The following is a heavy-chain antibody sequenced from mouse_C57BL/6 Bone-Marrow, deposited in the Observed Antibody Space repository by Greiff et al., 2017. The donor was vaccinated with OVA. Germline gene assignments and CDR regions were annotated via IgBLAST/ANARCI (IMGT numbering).Heavy chain of an antibody. CDR1: GYTFTSYT. J-gene: IGHJ3*01. CDR2: INPSSGYT. CDR3: AREDGNWFAY. V-gene: IGHV1-4*01. Sequence: VQLQQSGAELARPGASVKMSCKASGYTFTSYTMHWVKQRPGQGLEWIGYINPSSGYTKYNQKFKDKATLTADKSSSTAYMQLSGLTSEDSAVYYCAREDGNWFAYWGQGTLVTVSA. D-gene: IGHD2-1*01.